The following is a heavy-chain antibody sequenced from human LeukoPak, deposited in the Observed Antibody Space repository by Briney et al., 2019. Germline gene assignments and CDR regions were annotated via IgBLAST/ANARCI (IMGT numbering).Heavy chain of an antibody. J-gene: IGHJ6*03. CDR2: IYYNGHT. Sequence: SETLSLTCTASAGSISSSYWSWIRQPPGKGLESIGYIYYNGHTNYNPSLKSRVTISVDTSKNQFSLKLSSVTAADTAVYYCATILPVNYYMDVWGRGTTVTVSS. D-gene: IGHD2-21*01. V-gene: IGHV4-59*01. CDR3: ATILPVNYYMDV. CDR1: AGSISSSY.